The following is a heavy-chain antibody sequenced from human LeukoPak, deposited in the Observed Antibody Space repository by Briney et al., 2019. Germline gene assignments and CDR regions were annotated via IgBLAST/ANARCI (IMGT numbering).Heavy chain of an antibody. Sequence: SETLSLTCTVSGGSISSTSYYWGWIRQPPGKGLEWIGSIYYSGSTYYNPSLKSRVTISVDTSKNQFSLKLSSVTAADTAVYYCTRDRIAAAGTGELDYWGQGTLVTVSS. CDR1: GGSISSTSYY. CDR3: TRDRIAAAGTGELDY. J-gene: IGHJ4*02. D-gene: IGHD6-13*01. CDR2: IYYSGST. V-gene: IGHV4-39*07.